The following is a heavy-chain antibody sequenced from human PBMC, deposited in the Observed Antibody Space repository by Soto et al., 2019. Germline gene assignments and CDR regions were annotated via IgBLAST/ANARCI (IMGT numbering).Heavy chain of an antibody. D-gene: IGHD2-15*01. Sequence: SVKVSCKASGGTFSSYAISWVRQAPGQGLEWMGGIIPIFGTANYAQKFQGRVTITADKSTSTAYMELSSLRSEDTAVYYCARASEYCSGGSCYYGYWGQGTLVTVSS. CDR1: GGTFSSYA. CDR2: IIPIFGTA. J-gene: IGHJ4*02. CDR3: ARASEYCSGGSCYYGY. V-gene: IGHV1-69*06.